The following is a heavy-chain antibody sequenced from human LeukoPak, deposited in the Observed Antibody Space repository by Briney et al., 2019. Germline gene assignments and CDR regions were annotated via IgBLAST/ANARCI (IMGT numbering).Heavy chain of an antibody. Sequence: GGSLRLSCAASGFTFSNYAMSWVRQTPGKGLEWVSSISGSGGSTYYADSVKGRFTISRDNSKNTLYLQMNSLRAEDTAVYYCARDQYYYDSSGYHLWGQGTLVTVSS. V-gene: IGHV3-23*01. J-gene: IGHJ5*02. CDR2: ISGSGGST. D-gene: IGHD3-22*01. CDR1: GFTFSNYA. CDR3: ARDQYYYDSSGYHL.